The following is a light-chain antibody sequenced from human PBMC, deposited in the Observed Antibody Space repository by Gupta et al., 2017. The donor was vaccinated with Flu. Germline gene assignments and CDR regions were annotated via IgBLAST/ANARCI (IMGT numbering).Light chain of an antibody. Sequence: QSVLTQPPSVSGAPGQRVTISCTGSRSNIGAGYDVHWYQQLPGTAPNLLIYGNSNRPSGVPDRVSGSKSGTSASLAITGLQAEEEADYYCQSYDSSLSAHVVFGGGTKLTVL. CDR2: GNS. CDR1: RSNIGAGYD. J-gene: IGLJ2*01. CDR3: QSYDSSLSAHVV. V-gene: IGLV1-40*01.